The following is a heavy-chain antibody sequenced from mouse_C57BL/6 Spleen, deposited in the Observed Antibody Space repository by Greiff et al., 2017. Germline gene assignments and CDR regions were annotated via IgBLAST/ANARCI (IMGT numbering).Heavy chain of an antibody. CDR2: IDPSDSET. D-gene: IGHD2-2*01. CDR3: ARGRGLPYYFDY. CDR1: GYTFTSYW. V-gene: IGHV1-52*01. Sequence: QVQLQQPGAELVRPGSSVKLSCKASGYTFTSYWMHWVKQRPIQGLEWIGNIDPSDSETHYNQKFKDKATLTVDKSSSTAYMQLSSLTSEDSAVXYCARGRGLPYYFDYWGQGTTLTVSS. J-gene: IGHJ2*01.